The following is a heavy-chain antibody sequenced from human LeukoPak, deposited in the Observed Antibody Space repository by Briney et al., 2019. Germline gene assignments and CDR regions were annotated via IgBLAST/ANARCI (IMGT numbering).Heavy chain of an antibody. D-gene: IGHD2-15*01. CDR3: ASGGLGCSGGSCYLPFDY. CDR2: IYYSGST. Sequence: SETLSLTCTVSGGSISSYYWSWIRQPPGKGLEWIGYIYYSGSTNYNPSLKSRVTISVDTSKNQFSLKLSSVTAADTAVYYCASGGLGCSGGSCYLPFDYWGQGTLVTVSS. V-gene: IGHV4-59*12. CDR1: GGSISSYY. J-gene: IGHJ4*02.